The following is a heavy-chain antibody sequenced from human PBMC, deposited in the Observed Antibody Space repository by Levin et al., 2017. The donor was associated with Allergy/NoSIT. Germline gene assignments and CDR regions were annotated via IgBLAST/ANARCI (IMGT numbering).Heavy chain of an antibody. Sequence: SQTLSLPCTVSGGSISSYYWSWIRQPPGKGLEWIGCMYYSGNTKYNPSLKSRVTISLDTSKNQFSLKLSSVTAADTAVYYCARDRVILGDINYYYGMDVWGQGTTVTVSS. D-gene: IGHD1-26*01. CDR2: MYYSGNT. CDR3: ARDRVILGDINYYYGMDV. V-gene: IGHV4-59*01. CDR1: GGSISSYY. J-gene: IGHJ6*02.